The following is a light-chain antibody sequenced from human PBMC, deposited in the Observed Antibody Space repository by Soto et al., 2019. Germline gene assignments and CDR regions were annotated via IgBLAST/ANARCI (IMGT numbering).Light chain of an antibody. CDR2: DAS. CDR3: QQYTNTNNQWM. J-gene: IGKJ1*01. V-gene: IGKV1-5*01. Sequence: DIQMTQSPSSLSASVGDRVTITCRASQTISTWMAWYQQKPGKAPKLLVYDASTLQSGVASRFSGSGSGTEFTLIISGLQPDDSATYYCQQYTNTNNQWMFGQGTKVDIX. CDR1: QTISTW.